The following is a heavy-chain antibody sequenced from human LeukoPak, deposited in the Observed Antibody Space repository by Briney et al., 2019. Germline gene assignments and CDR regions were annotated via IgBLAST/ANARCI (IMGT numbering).Heavy chain of an antibody. CDR1: GFTFGDYA. V-gene: IGHV3-21*01. J-gene: IGHJ4*02. Sequence: NPGGSLRLSCTASGFTFGDYAMNWVRQAPGKGLEWVSSISSSSSYIYYADSVKGRFTISRDNAKNSLYLQMNSLRAEDTAVYYCARDGILAFDYWGQGTLVTVSS. CDR3: ARDGILAFDY. CDR2: ISSSSSYI. D-gene: IGHD5-18*01.